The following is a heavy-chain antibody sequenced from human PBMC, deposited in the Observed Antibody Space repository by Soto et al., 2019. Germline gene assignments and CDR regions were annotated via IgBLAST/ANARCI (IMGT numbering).Heavy chain of an antibody. Sequence: SDTLSLTCTVSGGSISSYYWSWIRQPPGKGLEWIGYIYYSGSTNYNPSLKSRVTISVDTSKNQFSLKLSSVTAADTAVYYCASCIVGAKGSWFDPWGQGTLVTVSS. CDR2: IYYSGST. CDR3: ASCIVGAKGSWFDP. V-gene: IGHV4-59*01. D-gene: IGHD1-26*01. J-gene: IGHJ5*02. CDR1: GGSISSYY.